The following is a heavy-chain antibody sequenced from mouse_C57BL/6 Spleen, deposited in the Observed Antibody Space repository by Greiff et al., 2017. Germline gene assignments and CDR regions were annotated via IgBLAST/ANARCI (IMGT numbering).Heavy chain of an antibody. CDR2: IDPENGDT. V-gene: IGHV14-4*01. CDR3: IYYDEFAY. D-gene: IGHD2-4*01. J-gene: IGHJ3*01. Sequence: VQLQQSGAELVRPGASVKLSCTASGFNIKDDYMHWVKQRPEQGLEWIGWIDPENGDTEYASKFQGKATITADTSSNTAYLQLSSLTSEDTAVYYCIYYDEFAYWGQGTLVTVSA. CDR1: GFNIKDDY.